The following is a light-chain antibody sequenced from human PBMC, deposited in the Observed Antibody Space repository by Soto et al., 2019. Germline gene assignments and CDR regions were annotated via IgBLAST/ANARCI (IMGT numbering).Light chain of an antibody. CDR3: QQYGSSPPLT. V-gene: IGKV3-20*01. CDR2: GAS. J-gene: IGKJ4*01. Sequence: IVLTQSPRTLSLSPGERATLSCRASESVSSRLAWYQQKPGQAPRLLIYGASSRATGIPARFSGSGSGTDFTLTINRLESEDFAVYYCQQYGSSPPLTFGGGTKVDIK. CDR1: ESVSSR.